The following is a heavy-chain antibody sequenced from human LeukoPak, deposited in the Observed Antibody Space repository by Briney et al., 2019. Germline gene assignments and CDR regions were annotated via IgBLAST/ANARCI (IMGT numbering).Heavy chain of an antibody. CDR1: GYTFTSYD. Sequence: ASVKVSCKASGYTFTSYDINWVRQATGQGLEWMGWMNPNSGNTGYAQKFQGRVTMTRSTSISTAYMELSSLRSEDTAVYYCARRMITFGGVIGNDYWGQGTLVTVSS. CDR3: ARRMITFGGVIGNDY. J-gene: IGHJ4*02. D-gene: IGHD3-16*02. CDR2: MNPNSGNT. V-gene: IGHV1-8*01.